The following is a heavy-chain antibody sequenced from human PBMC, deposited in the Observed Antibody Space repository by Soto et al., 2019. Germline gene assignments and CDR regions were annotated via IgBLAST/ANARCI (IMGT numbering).Heavy chain of an antibody. CDR1: GFTFSSYG. V-gene: IGHV3-30*18. Sequence: PGGSLRLSCAASGFTFSSYGMHWVRQATGKGLEWVAVISYDGSNKYYADSVKGRFTISRDNSKNTLYLQMNSLRAEDTAVYYCAKDKHIVVVTAPFDYWGQGTLVTSPQ. J-gene: IGHJ4*02. CDR3: AKDKHIVVVTAPFDY. CDR2: ISYDGSNK. D-gene: IGHD2-21*02.